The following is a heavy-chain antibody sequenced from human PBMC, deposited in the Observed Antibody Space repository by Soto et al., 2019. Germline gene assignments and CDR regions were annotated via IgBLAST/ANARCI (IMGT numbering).Heavy chain of an antibody. D-gene: IGHD7-27*01. CDR3: ARDTGLAPTVWGY. CDR2: GYHSGST. J-gene: IGHJ4*03. CDR1: GDSIRGGGHY. V-gene: IGHV4-31*03. Sequence: QVQLQESGPGLVKPSQTLSLTCSVSGDSIRGGGHYWNWIRQFPGKGLVWIGYGYHSGSTHYNPSLRGRLASSIDTYKNQFSLRLISVTAADTALYYCARDTGLAPTVWGYWGHGTQVTVSS.